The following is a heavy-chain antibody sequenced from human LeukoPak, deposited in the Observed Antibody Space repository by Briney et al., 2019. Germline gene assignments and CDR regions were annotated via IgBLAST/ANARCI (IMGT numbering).Heavy chain of an antibody. Sequence: SETLSLTCAVYGGSFSGYYWSWIRQPPGKGLEWIGDINHSGNTNYNASLKSRVTFSVDTSKNQFSLKLRPVTAADTAVYYCARGLSITLVRGVNHWGQGTLVTVSS. CDR1: GGSFSGYY. CDR2: INHSGNT. V-gene: IGHV4-34*01. CDR3: ARGLSITLVRGVNH. J-gene: IGHJ5*02. D-gene: IGHD3-10*01.